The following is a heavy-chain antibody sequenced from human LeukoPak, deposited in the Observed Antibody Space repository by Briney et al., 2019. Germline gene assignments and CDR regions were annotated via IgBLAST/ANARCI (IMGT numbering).Heavy chain of an antibody. J-gene: IGHJ5*02. CDR1: GGSISSSSYF. CDR2: IYYSGST. D-gene: IGHD3-10*01. Sequence: PSETLSLTCTVSGGSISSSSYFWGWIRQPPGKGPEWIGSIYYSGSTYYNPSLKSRVFISVGTSKNQFSLKLSSVTGADTAVDYCARPTIRGFGTNGWFDPWGQGTLVTVSS. CDR3: ARPTIRGFGTNGWFDP. V-gene: IGHV4-39*01.